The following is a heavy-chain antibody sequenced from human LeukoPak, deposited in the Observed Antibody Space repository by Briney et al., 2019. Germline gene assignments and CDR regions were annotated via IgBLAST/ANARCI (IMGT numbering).Heavy chain of an antibody. V-gene: IGHV3-48*03. Sequence: PGGSLRLSCAASGFTFSSYEMNWVRQAPGKGPEWVSYISSSGSTIYYADSVKGRFTISRDNAKNSLYLQMNSLRAEDTAVYYCADYYDSSGYYYWGQGTLVTVSS. D-gene: IGHD3-22*01. CDR2: ISSSGSTI. J-gene: IGHJ4*02. CDR1: GFTFSSYE. CDR3: ADYYDSSGYYY.